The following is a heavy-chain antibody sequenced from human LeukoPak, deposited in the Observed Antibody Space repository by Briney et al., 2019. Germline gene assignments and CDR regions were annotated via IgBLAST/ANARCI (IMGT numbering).Heavy chain of an antibody. V-gene: IGHV1-46*01. CDR1: GYTFTSYY. Sequence: ASVEVSCKASGYTFTSYYMHWVRQAPGQGLEWMGIINPSGGSTSYAQKFQGRVTMTRDTSTSTVYMELSSLRSEDTAVYYCASLSFGGGDEEADAFDIWGQGTTVTVSS. J-gene: IGHJ3*02. D-gene: IGHD2-21*01. CDR2: INPSGGST. CDR3: ASLSFGGGDEEADAFDI.